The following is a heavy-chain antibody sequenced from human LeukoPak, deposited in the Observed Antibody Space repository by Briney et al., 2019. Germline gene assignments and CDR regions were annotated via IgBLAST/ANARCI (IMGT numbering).Heavy chain of an antibody. CDR2: IYYSGST. J-gene: IGHJ4*02. V-gene: IGHV4-61*01. Sequence: PSETLSLTCTVSGGSISSSSYYWSWIRQPPGKGLEWIGYIYYSGSTNYNPSLKSRVTISVDTSKNQFSLKLSSVTAADTAVYYCARLTGYNTYYFDYWGQGTLVTVSS. CDR3: ARLTGYNTYYFDY. CDR1: GGSISSSSYY. D-gene: IGHD3-9*01.